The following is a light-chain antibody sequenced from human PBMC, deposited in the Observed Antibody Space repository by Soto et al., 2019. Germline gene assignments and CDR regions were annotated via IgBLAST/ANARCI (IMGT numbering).Light chain of an antibody. Sequence: DIQMTQSPSSLAASIGDRVTITCRAIQTISTDLSWYQQKTGKAPKLLIYSASTLQSGVPSRFSGSGSGTEFTLIISSLKPEYFATYYCKTGYTAFMYTCGQGTKLEIK. CDR2: SAS. CDR1: QTISTD. CDR3: KTGYTAFMYT. J-gene: IGKJ2*01. V-gene: IGKV1-39*01.